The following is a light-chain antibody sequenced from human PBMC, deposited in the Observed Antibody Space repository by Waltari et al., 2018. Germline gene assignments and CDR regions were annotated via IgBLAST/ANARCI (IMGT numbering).Light chain of an antibody. J-gene: IGKJ5*01. CDR2: GAS. CDR1: QTVSSSY. V-gene: IGKV3-20*01. CDR3: QHYGSSPLIT. Sequence: EIVLTQSPGTLSLSPGTRATLSCRASQTVSSSYLAWYQQKPDQAPRLLIYGASSRATGIPDRFSGSGSGTDFTLTISRLEPEDFAVYHCQHYGSSPLITFGQGTRLEIK.